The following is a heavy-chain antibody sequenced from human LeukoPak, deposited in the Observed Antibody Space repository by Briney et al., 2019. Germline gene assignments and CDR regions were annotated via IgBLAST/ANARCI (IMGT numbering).Heavy chain of an antibody. D-gene: IGHD1-14*01. J-gene: IGHJ4*02. CDR1: AYRFTTFW. Sequence: PGEALKISCKSSAYRFTTFWISWVRQMPGKGLERMGRITPSDSYTNYSPSFRGHVTISADKSSTTAYLQWSSLRASDTAMYYCATSSGNNPFDYWGQGTLVTVSS. V-gene: IGHV5-10-1*01. CDR2: ITPSDSYT. CDR3: ATSSGNNPFDY.